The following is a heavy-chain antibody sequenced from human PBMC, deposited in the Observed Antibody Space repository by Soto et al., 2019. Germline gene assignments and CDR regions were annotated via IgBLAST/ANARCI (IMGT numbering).Heavy chain of an antibody. CDR1: GFTVSSNY. D-gene: IGHD3-9*01. CDR3: ASLLRAPPIDCYYHYYLDV. V-gene: IGHV3-66*01. Sequence: GGSLRLSCAASGFTVSSNYMSWVRQAPGKGLEWVSVIYSGGSTYYADSVKGRFTISRDNSKNTLYLQMNSLRAEDTAVYYCASLLRAPPIDCYYHYYLDVWGKGTTVTVSS. J-gene: IGHJ6*03. CDR2: IYSGGST.